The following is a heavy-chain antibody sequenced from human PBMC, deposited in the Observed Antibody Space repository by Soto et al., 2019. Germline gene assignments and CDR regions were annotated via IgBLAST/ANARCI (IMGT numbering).Heavy chain of an antibody. CDR1: GGTFDHAA. CDR2: INPMFNST. J-gene: IGHJ4*01. V-gene: IGHV1-69*01. Sequence: QVQLVQSGAEVKKPESSVKVSCEAPGGTFDHAAITWVRQAPGQGLEWVGGINPMFNSTHYAQKFQGRVTITAEAVTSTAFMELRVLTSDDTAVYYCARQILAADYWGHGTLLVVSS. CDR3: ARQILAADY. D-gene: IGHD2-15*01.